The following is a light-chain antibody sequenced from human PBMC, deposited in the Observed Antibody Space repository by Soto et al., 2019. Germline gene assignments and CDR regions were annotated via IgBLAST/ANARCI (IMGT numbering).Light chain of an antibody. V-gene: IGLV1-47*01. Sequence: QSMLTQTPSASGTPGQRVIISCSGSSSNIGSNYVYWYQQLPGTAPKLLISRDNERPSGVPDRFSGSKSGTSGSLAISGLRSEDEADYYCAAWDDSLSSPVFGGGTKLTVL. CDR3: AAWDDSLSSPV. J-gene: IGLJ2*01. CDR1: SSNIGSNY. CDR2: RDN.